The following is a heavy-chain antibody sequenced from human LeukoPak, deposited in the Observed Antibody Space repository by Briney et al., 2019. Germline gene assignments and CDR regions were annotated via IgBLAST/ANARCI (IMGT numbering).Heavy chain of an antibody. CDR1: GGSISSYY. V-gene: IGHV4-4*07. CDR2: IYTSGST. CDR3: ARVWFGDDYGDPSTWFDP. J-gene: IGHJ5*02. Sequence: SETLSLTCTVSGGSISSYYWSWIRQPAGNGLEWIGRIYTSGSTNYNPSLKSRVTMSVDTSKNQFSLKLSSVTAADTAVYYCARVWFGDDYGDPSTWFDPWGQGTLVTVSP. D-gene: IGHD4-17*01.